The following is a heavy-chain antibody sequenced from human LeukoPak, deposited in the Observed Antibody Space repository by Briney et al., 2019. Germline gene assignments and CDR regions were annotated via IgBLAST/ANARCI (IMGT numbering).Heavy chain of an antibody. CDR3: ARDRGELHPRNWFDP. V-gene: IGHV4-59*12. J-gene: IGHJ5*02. Sequence: PSETLSLTCTVSGGSISSYYWSWIRQPPGKGLEWIGYVYYSGSTYYNPSLKSRVTISVDTSMNQFSLKLSSVTAADTAVYYCARDRGELHPRNWFDPWGQGTLVTVSS. D-gene: IGHD1-26*01. CDR1: GGSISSYY. CDR2: VYYSGST.